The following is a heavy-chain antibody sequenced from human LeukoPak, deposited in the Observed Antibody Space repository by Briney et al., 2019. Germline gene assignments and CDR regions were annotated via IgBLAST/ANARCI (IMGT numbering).Heavy chain of an antibody. V-gene: IGHV3-53*01. J-gene: IGHJ4*02. CDR1: GFTVSSNS. D-gene: IGHD3-10*01. Sequence: GGSLRLSCTVSGFTVSSNSMSWVRQAPGKGLEWVSFIYSAGSTHYSDSVKGRFTISIDNSKNTLYLQMNSLRAEDTAVYYCANVGESRITMVRGVFRNWGQGTLVTVSS. CDR2: IYSAGST. CDR3: ANVGESRITMVRGVFRN.